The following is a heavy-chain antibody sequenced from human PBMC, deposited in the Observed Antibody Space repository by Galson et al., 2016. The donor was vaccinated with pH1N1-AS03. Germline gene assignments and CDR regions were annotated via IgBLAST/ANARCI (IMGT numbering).Heavy chain of an antibody. J-gene: IGHJ3*01. D-gene: IGHD1-1*01. CDR3: AKTTGGVSKSGAFDV. V-gene: IGHV3-23*01. Sequence: SLRLSCAASGFNFNTYAMNWVRQAPGKGLEWVSSISADGINTYYADSLKGRFTISRDTSRNTVSLQMNSLRVEDTAVYYCAKTTGGVSKSGAFDVWGQGTMVTVSS. CDR1: GFNFNTYA. CDR2: ISADGINT.